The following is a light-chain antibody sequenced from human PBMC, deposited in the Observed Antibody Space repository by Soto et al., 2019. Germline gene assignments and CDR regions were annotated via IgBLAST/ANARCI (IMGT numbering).Light chain of an antibody. CDR2: AAS. Sequence: DIQMTQSPSSLSASVGDRVTITCRASQSISSYLNWYQQKPGKAPKLLIYAASSLQSWVPSRFSGSGSGTDFTLTISSLQPEDFATYYCQQSYSTPPFTFGPGTKVDI. CDR1: QSISSY. V-gene: IGKV1-39*01. J-gene: IGKJ3*01. CDR3: QQSYSTPPFT.